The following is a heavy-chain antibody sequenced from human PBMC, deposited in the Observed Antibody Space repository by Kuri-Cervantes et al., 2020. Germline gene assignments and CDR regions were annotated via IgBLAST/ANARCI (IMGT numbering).Heavy chain of an antibody. CDR1: GFTFSNAW. J-gene: IGHJ4*02. CDR3: AKDPPTDLDY. Sequence: GESLKISCAASGFTFSNAWMSWVRQAPGKRLEWVGRIKSKTDGGTTDYAAPVKGRFTISRDNAKNSVYLQMNSLRAEDTAVYYCAKDPPTDLDYWGQGTLVTVSS. V-gene: IGHV3-15*01. D-gene: IGHD4-17*01. CDR2: IKSKTDGGTT.